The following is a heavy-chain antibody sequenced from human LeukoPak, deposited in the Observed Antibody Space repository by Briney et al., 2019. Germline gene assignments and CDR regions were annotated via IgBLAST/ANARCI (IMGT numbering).Heavy chain of an antibody. CDR2: ISSTGTGI. Sequence: PGGSLRLSCAASGFTFSSYEMNWIRQAPGKGLEWVSHISSTGTGIYYADSVKGRFTISRDNAENSLYLQMNSLRAEDSAIYYCATDTKYSSSWSDYFGYWGQGTLVTVSS. D-gene: IGHD6-13*01. CDR3: ATDTKYSSSWSDYFGY. V-gene: IGHV3-48*03. J-gene: IGHJ4*02. CDR1: GFTFSSYE.